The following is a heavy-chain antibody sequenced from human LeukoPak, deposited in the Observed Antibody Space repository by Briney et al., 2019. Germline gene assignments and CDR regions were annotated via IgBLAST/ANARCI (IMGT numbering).Heavy chain of an antibody. CDR3: AKVGGWYPGYFDY. V-gene: IGHV4-4*02. D-gene: IGHD6-19*01. CDR1: GGSISSDNW. Sequence: PSETLSLTCGVSGGSISSDNWWNWVRQSPGKGLEWIGEIYPSGSINYNPSFKSRVTISIDKSKNQFSLELTSVTAADTAVYFCAKVGGWYPGYFDYWGQGTLVTVSS. J-gene: IGHJ4*02. CDR2: IYPSGSI.